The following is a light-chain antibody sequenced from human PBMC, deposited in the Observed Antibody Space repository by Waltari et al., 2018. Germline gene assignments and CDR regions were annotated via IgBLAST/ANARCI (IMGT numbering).Light chain of an antibody. CDR3: CSYAGSSTFYVV. J-gene: IGLJ2*01. CDR2: EGS. CDR1: SSDVGSYNL. Sequence: QSVLTPPASVSGSPGQSITIPCTRTSSDVGSYNLVSWYQQHPGKAPKLMIYEGSKRPSGVSNRFSGSKSGNTASLTISGLQAEDEADYYCCSYAGSSTFYVVFGGGTKLTVL. V-gene: IGLV2-23*03.